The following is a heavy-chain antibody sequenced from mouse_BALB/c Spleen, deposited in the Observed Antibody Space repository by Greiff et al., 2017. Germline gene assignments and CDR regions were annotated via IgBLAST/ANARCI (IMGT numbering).Heavy chain of an antibody. Sequence: EVQVVESGGGLVKPGGSLKLSCAASGFTFSSYAMSWVRQTPEKRLEWVASISSGGSTYYPDSVKGRFTISRDNARNILYLQMSSLRSEDTAMYYCARDGVFYYFDYWGQGTTLTVSS. D-gene: IGHD1-2*01. J-gene: IGHJ2*01. CDR3: ARDGVFYYFDY. V-gene: IGHV5-6-5*01. CDR2: ISSGGST. CDR1: GFTFSSYA.